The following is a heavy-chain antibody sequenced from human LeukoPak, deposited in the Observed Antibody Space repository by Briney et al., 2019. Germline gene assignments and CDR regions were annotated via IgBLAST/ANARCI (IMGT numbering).Heavy chain of an antibody. J-gene: IGHJ4*02. D-gene: IGHD1-26*01. CDR3: ATYYSGSYYPYDY. CDR2: ISGSGGST. CDR1: GFTFSSYA. V-gene: IGHV3-23*01. Sequence: PGGSLRLSCAASGFTFSSYAMSWVRQAPGKGLEWVSAISGSGGSTYYADSVKGRFTISRDNSKNTLYLQMNSLRAEDTAVYYCATYYSGSYYPYDYWGQGTLVTVSS.